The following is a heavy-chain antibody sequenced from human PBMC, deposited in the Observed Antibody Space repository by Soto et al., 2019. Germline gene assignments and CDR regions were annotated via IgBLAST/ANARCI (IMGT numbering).Heavy chain of an antibody. CDR3: ARCDSTDCSNGFSASFANNEMDV. Sequence: SLQASCKASGYSFTDYHIHWVRQAPGQGLEWLGRINPKSGGTSTAQKFQGWVTMTTDTSISTASMELTRLTSDDTAIYYCARCDSTDCSNGFSASFANNEMDVGG. CDR2: INPKSGGT. CDR1: GYSFTDYH. D-gene: IGHD2-8*01. V-gene: IGHV1-2*04. J-gene: IGHJ6*02.